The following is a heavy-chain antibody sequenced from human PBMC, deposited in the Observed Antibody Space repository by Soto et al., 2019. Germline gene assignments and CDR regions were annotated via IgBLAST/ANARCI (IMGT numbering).Heavy chain of an antibody. Sequence: GGSLRLSCAASGFTFSSYSMNWVRQAPGKGLEWVSYISSSSSTIYYADSVKGRFTISRDNAKNSLYLQMDSLSPEDTAVYYCARGKTVAANWFDSWGQGTRLTVPQ. CDR3: ARGKTVAANWFDS. V-gene: IGHV3-48*01. CDR1: GFTFSSYS. CDR2: ISSSSSTI. J-gene: IGHJ5*01. D-gene: IGHD6-19*01.